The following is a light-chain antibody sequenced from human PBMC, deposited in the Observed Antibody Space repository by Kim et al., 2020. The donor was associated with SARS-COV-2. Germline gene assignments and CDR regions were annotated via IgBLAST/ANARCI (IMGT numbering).Light chain of an antibody. CDR3: NSRESGVNHVV. CDR1: SLRSYY. Sequence: ALGQTVRITCQGDSLRSYYASWYQQKPGQAPLLVLYENNNRPSGIPDRFSGSSSGNTASLTISGAQAEDEADYYCNSRESGVNHVVFGGGTKLTVL. V-gene: IGLV3-19*01. J-gene: IGLJ2*01. CDR2: ENN.